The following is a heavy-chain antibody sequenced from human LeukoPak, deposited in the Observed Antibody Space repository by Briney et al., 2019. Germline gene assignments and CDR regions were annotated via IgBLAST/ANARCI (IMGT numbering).Heavy chain of an antibody. J-gene: IGHJ3*02. CDR2: IYSGGST. D-gene: IGHD6-13*01. CDR3: ARDLIAADAFDI. CDR1: GFTVSSNY. V-gene: IGHV3-53*01. Sequence: GGSLRLSCAASGFTVSSNYMSWVSQAPGKGLEWVSVIYSGGSTYYADSVKGRFTISRDNSKNTLYLQMNSLRAEDTAVYYCARDLIAADAFDIWGQGTMVTVSS.